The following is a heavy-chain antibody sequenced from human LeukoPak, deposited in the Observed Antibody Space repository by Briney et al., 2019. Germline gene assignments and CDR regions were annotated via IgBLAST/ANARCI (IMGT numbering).Heavy chain of an antibody. Sequence: SETLSLTCTVSGGSISSSSYYWGWIRQPPGKGLEWIGSIYYSGSTYYNPSLKSRVTISVDTSKNQFSLKLSSATAADTAVYYCAKYYYGSGGGGYFDYWGQGTLVTVSS. D-gene: IGHD3-10*01. J-gene: IGHJ4*02. V-gene: IGHV4-39*01. CDR1: GGSISSSSYY. CDR3: AKYYYGSGGGGYFDY. CDR2: IYYSGST.